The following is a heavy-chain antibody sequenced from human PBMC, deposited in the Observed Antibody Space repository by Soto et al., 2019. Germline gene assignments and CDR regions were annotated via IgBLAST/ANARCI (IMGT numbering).Heavy chain of an antibody. V-gene: IGHV4-59*01. J-gene: IGHJ6*03. CDR2: IYYSGST. Sequence: SETLSLTCTVSGGSISSYYWSWIRQPPGRGLEWIGYIYYSGSTNYNPSLKSRVTISVDTSKNQFSLKLSSVTAADTAVYYCARERRYYCSGGSCQDGYYYYYMDAWGKGTTVTVSS. D-gene: IGHD2-15*01. CDR3: ARERRYYCSGGSCQDGYYYYYMDA. CDR1: GGSISSYY.